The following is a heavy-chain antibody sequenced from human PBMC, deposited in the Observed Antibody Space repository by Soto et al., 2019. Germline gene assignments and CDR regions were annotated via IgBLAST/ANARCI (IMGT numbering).Heavy chain of an antibody. V-gene: IGHV4-61*01. Sequence: PSETLSLTCTVSGGSVSSGSYYWSWIRQPPGKGLEWIGYIYYSGSTNYNPSLKSRVTISVDTSKNQFSLKLSSVTAADTAVYYCANSPGYSSSLNQFDYWGQGTLVTVSS. CDR3: ANSPGYSSSLNQFDY. D-gene: IGHD6-6*01. J-gene: IGHJ4*02. CDR2: IYYSGST. CDR1: GGSVSSGSYY.